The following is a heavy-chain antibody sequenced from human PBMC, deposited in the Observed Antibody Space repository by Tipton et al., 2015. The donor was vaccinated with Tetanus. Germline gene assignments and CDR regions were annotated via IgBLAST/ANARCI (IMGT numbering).Heavy chain of an antibody. CDR3: ARGDMVRGVIWFDP. V-gene: IGHV4-59*01. CDR2: IYYSGST. J-gene: IGHJ5*02. CDR1: GGSISSYY. Sequence: GLVKPSGTLSLTCTVSGGSISSYYWSWIRQPPGKGLEWIGYIYYSGSTNYNPSLKSRVTISVDTPKNQFSLKLSSVTAADTAVYYCARGDMVRGVIWFDPWGQGTLVTVSS. D-gene: IGHD3-10*01.